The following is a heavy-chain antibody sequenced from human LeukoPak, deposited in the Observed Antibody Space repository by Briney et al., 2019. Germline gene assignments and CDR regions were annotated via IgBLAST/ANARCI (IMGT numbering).Heavy chain of an antibody. Sequence: GGSLRLSCAASGFSFSSCVMNWVRQAPGKGLEWVSSTTGDSSYTYYADSVKGRFTISRDNSKNTLYLQMNSLRAEDTAVYYCAKNRGNYYYFDYWGQGTLVTVSS. CDR1: GFSFSSCV. D-gene: IGHD4-11*01. CDR2: TTGDSSYT. CDR3: AKNRGNYYYFDY. J-gene: IGHJ4*02. V-gene: IGHV3-23*01.